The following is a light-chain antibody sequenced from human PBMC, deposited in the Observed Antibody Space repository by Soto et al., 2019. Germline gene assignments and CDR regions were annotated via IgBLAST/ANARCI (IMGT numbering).Light chain of an antibody. J-gene: IGKJ4*01. CDR3: QEYNSN. CDR1: QIIDNW. Sequence: DTQMTQSPSALSASVGDRVTITCRASQIIDNWLAWYQQKAGKAPKLLIYKTSNLQSRVPSRFSGSGYGTEFTITISIQELKNSATYYFQEYNSNFGGGTKMDIK. V-gene: IGKV1-5*03. CDR2: KTS.